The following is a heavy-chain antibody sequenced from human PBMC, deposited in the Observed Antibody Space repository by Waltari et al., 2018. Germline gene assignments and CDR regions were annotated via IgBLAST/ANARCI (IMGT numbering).Heavy chain of an antibody. CDR1: GYTFTDNY. Sequence: QVQLVQSGAEVKKPGASVKVSCKASGYTFTDNYMHWVRQAPGQGLEWMGWINPNSGGTNYAQKVQGRVIMTRDTSITTAYMELSSLRSDDTAVYYCARAARFDYWGQGTLVTVSS. D-gene: IGHD6-6*01. CDR3: ARAARFDY. CDR2: INPNSGGT. V-gene: IGHV1-2*02. J-gene: IGHJ4*02.